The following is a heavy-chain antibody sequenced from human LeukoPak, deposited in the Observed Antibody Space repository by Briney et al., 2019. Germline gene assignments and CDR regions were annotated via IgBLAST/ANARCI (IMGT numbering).Heavy chain of an antibody. CDR2: IIPFLDTT. CDR3: ARASELGEWFGDLLYV. D-gene: IGHD3-10*01. Sequence: SVKVSCKASGGTFTSFPISWVRQAPGQGLEWLGKIIPFLDTTNYAHKFQGRVKITADKSTSTAYLELRSLRSEDTAIYYCARASELGEWFGDLLYVWGQGTAVTVSS. J-gene: IGHJ6*02. V-gene: IGHV1-69*08. CDR1: GGTFTSFP.